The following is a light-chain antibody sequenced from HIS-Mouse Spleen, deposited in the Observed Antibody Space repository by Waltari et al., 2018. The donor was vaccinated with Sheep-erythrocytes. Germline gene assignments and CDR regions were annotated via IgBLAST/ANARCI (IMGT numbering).Light chain of an antibody. CDR1: QSISSW. V-gene: IGKV1-5*03. CDR3: QQYNSYSPLT. Sequence: DIQMTQSPSTLSASVGDRVTITCRASQSISSWLAWYQQKPGKAPKLLIYKASSLASGVPARISGSGSGTEFTLTISSLQPDDFATYYCQQYNSYSPLTFGGGTKVEIK. CDR2: KAS. J-gene: IGKJ4*01.